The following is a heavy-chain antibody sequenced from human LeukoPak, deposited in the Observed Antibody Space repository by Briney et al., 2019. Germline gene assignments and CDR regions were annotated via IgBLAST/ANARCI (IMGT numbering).Heavy chain of an antibody. V-gene: IGHV4-61*01. Sequence: PSETLSLTCTVSDGSISRYFSRYYWSWIRQAPGKGLEWVAYINYSGNTNYNPSLKSRVTISVDASKKQFSLKLTSLTAADTAVYYCARNSNFVDTTNSDAFDIWGQGTMVTVSP. CDR1: DGSISRYFSRYY. CDR2: INYSGNT. CDR3: ARNSNFVDTTNSDAFDI. D-gene: IGHD4-17*01. J-gene: IGHJ3*02.